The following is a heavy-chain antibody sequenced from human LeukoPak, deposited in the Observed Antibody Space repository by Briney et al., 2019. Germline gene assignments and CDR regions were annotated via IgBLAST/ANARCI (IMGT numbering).Heavy chain of an antibody. CDR1: GGSISSYY. Sequence: SETLSLTCTVSGGSISSYYWSWIRPPPGKGLDWIGYIYYSGSTNYNPSLKSRVTISVDTSKNQFSLKLSSVTAADTAVYYCARAGYSYGPAHDMDVWGQGTTVTVSS. V-gene: IGHV4-59*01. J-gene: IGHJ6*02. D-gene: IGHD5-18*01. CDR3: ARAGYSYGPAHDMDV. CDR2: IYYSGST.